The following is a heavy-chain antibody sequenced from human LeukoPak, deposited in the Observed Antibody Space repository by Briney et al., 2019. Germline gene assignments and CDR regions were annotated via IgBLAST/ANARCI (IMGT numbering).Heavy chain of an antibody. CDR2: ISGDGGST. CDR3: AKDGEGPSSSWPKIGNWFDP. D-gene: IGHD6-13*01. CDR1: GFTFDDYA. J-gene: IGHJ5*02. Sequence: QAGGSLRLSCAASGFTFDDYAMHWVRQAPGKGLEWVSLISGDGGSTYYADSVKGRFTISRDNSKNSLYLQMNSLRTEDTALYYCAKDGEGPSSSWPKIGNWFDPWGQGTLVTVSS. V-gene: IGHV3-43*02.